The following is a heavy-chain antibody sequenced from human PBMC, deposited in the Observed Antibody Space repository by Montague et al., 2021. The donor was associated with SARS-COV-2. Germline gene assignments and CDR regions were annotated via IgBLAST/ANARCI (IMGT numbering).Heavy chain of an antibody. J-gene: IGHJ3*02. CDR3: AREGGRIQLWLRGDDAFNI. Sequence: TLSLTCTVSGGSISDGGYSWTWIRQHPGKGLEWIGYVYYSGSTFYNPSLKSRITISVDTSKSQFSLKLSSVTAADTAVYYCAREGGRIQLWLRGDDAFNIWGQGTLVTVSS. V-gene: IGHV4-31*03. CDR1: GGSISDGGYS. CDR2: VYYSGST. D-gene: IGHD5-18*01.